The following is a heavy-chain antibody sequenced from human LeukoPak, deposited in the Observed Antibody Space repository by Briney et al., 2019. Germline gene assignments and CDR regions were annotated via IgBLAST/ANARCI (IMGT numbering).Heavy chain of an antibody. CDR1: GYTFTSCG. CDR3: ARDREDYCSSTSCFGDY. V-gene: IGHV1-18*04. CDR2: ISAYNGNT. Sequence: ASVKVSCKASGYTFTSCGFSWVRQAPGQGLEWLGWISAYNGNTNYAQKLQGRVTMTTDTSTSTAYMELRSLRSDDTAVYYCARDREDYCSSTSCFGDYWGQGTLVTVSS. J-gene: IGHJ4*02. D-gene: IGHD2-2*01.